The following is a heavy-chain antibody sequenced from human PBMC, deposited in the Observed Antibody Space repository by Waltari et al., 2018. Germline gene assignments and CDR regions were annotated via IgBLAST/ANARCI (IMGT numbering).Heavy chain of an antibody. J-gene: IGHJ3*01. D-gene: IGHD5-12*01. CDR1: GGSITNTKHY. CDR2: MSYLGAT. Sequence: QLQLQESGPGLVTPSETLSLTCSVSGGSITNTKHYWGWIRQPPGQGLEWIGTMSYLGATYSSPSLKSRVTISRDTSTNQLSLKLGSVTAADTAMYYCATYIGASVGTAAFDVWGQGTMVTVSS. CDR3: ATYIGASVGTAAFDV. V-gene: IGHV4-39*01.